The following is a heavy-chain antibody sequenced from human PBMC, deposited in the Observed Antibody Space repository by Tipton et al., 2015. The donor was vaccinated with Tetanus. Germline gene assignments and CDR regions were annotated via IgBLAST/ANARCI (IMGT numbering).Heavy chain of an antibody. Sequence: TLSLTCSVSGSSMSSFYWTWFRQPPGKRLEWIGFVSSSGNSNYSPSLTGRVSMPLDTSKQQFSLSLTSATAADTAVYYCARGWSECSSWSCSPFDSWGQGTLVTVSS. CDR2: VSSSGNS. V-gene: IGHV4-4*07. J-gene: IGHJ4*02. CDR1: GSSMSSFY. D-gene: IGHD2-2*01. CDR3: ARGWSECSSWSCSPFDS.